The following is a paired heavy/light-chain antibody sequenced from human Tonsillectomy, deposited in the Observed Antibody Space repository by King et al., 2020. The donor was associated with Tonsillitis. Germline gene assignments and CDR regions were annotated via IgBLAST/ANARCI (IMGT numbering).Heavy chain of an antibody. D-gene: IGHD2-21*02. Sequence: QVQLVQSGAEVKKPGSSVRISCKTSGGTFSSFAFHWVRQAPGQGLEWMAGIIPVFGTVFSEHNFQGRVTLIADKSTTTVYMEVSSLRSEDTAVYYCARTRKSDAHGAFDIWGQGTLVTVSS. CDR3: ARTRKSDAHGAFDI. V-gene: IGHV1-69*06. J-gene: IGHJ3*02. CDR1: GGTFSSFA. CDR2: IIPVFGTV.
Light chain of an antibody. CDR2: LGS. J-gene: IGKJ4*01. CDR1: QTLQHSNGYTY. V-gene: IGKV2-28*01. CDR3: MQALQTPLT. Sequence: DIVMTQSPLFLPVTPGEPASISCRSSQTLQHSNGYTYLDWYLQKPGQPPQLLIHLGSNRASGVPDRFSGSASGTEFTLKISRVEAEDVGVYYCMQALQTPLTFGGGTKVEIK.